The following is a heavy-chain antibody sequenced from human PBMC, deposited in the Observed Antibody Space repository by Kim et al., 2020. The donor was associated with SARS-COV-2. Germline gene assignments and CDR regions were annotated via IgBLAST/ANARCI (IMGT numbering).Heavy chain of an antibody. CDR3: AMRTITMVRGALGY. J-gene: IGHJ4*02. V-gene: IGHV4-34*01. Sequence: NPSLKSRVTISVDTSKNQFSLKLSSVTAADTAVYYCAMRTITMVRGALGYWGQGTLVTVSS. D-gene: IGHD3-10*01.